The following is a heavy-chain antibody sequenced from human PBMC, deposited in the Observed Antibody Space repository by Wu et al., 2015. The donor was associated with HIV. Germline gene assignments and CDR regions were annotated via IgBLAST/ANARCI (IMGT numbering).Heavy chain of an antibody. Sequence: QVQLVQSGAEVKKPGASVKVSCKASGYTFTNYGISWVRQAPGQGLEWLGWISTYNGNTNYAQKLQGRVTMTTDTSTSTAYMXLRSLRSDDTAVYYCARGAYSYGYYDAFDIWGQGTMSPSLQ. CDR3: ARGAYSYGYYDAFDI. CDR2: ISTYNGNT. D-gene: IGHD5-18*01. J-gene: IGHJ3*02. CDR1: GYTFTNYG. V-gene: IGHV1-18*01.